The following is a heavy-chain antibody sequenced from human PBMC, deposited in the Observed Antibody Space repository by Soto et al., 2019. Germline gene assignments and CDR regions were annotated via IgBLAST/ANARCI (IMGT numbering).Heavy chain of an antibody. Sequence: SETLSLTCTVSGGSISSSSYYWGWIRQPPGKGLEWIGSIYYSGSTYYNPSLKSRVTISVDTSKNQFSLKLSSVTAADTAVYYCNTYGDYGGWFDPWGQGTLVTVSS. D-gene: IGHD4-17*01. CDR3: NTYGDYGGWFDP. J-gene: IGHJ5*02. CDR2: IYYSGST. V-gene: IGHV4-39*01. CDR1: GGSISSSSYY.